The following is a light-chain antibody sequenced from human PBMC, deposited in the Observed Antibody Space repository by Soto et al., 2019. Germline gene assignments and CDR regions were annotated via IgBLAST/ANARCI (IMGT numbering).Light chain of an antibody. CDR1: SSDVGSYNL. V-gene: IGLV2-23*01. Sequence: QSVLTQPASVSGSPGQSITISCTGTSSDVGSYNLVSWYQQHPGKAPKLMIYEDSVRPSGVSSRFSGSKSGNTASLTISGLQAEDEADYYCCSYAGSSTWVFGGGTKVTVL. CDR3: CSYAGSSTWV. J-gene: IGLJ3*02. CDR2: EDS.